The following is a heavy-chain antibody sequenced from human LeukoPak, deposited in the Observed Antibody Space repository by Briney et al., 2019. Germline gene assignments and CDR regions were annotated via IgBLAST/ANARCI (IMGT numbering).Heavy chain of an antibody. CDR3: VREDTPATANY. CDR2: ISGSGDNT. D-gene: IGHD2-21*02. Sequence: GGSLRLSCAASGFTFSSYAMSWVRQAPGKGLEWVSGISGSGDNTYYADSVKGRFTISRDNSKDTLFLQMHSLRPGDTAVYYCVREDTPATANYWGQGTLVTISS. CDR1: GFTFSSYA. J-gene: IGHJ4*02. V-gene: IGHV3-23*01.